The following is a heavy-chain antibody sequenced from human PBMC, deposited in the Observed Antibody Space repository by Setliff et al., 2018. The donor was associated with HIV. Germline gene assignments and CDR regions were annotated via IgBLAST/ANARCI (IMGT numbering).Heavy chain of an antibody. V-gene: IGHV1-58*01. D-gene: IGHD1-7*01. CDR1: GFTFTNSA. CDR2: IVVGSGNT. J-gene: IGHJ3*02. Sequence: SVKVSCKASGFTFTNSAVQWVRQARGQRLEWIGWIVVGSGNTNYAQKFQERVTITRDVSTSRAYMELSGLRTEDTAVYYCAADPQTGTTSYDAFDIWGQGTVVTVSS. CDR3: AADPQTGTTSYDAFDI.